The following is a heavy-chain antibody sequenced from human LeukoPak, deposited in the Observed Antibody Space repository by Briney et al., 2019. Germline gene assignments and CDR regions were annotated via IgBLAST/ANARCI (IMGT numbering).Heavy chain of an antibody. D-gene: IGHD2-2*02. J-gene: IGHJ4*02. Sequence: GSLRLSCAASGFTFSSYSMNWVRQAPGKGLEWVSSISSSSSYIYYADSVKGRFTISRDNAKNSLYLQMNSLRAEGTAVYYCARVTCSSTSCYTRGNFDYWGQGTLVTVSS. CDR2: ISSSSSYI. V-gene: IGHV3-21*01. CDR1: GFTFSSYS. CDR3: ARVTCSSTSCYTRGNFDY.